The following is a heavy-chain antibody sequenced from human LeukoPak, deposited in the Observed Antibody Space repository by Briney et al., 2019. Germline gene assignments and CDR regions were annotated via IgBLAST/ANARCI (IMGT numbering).Heavy chain of an antibody. D-gene: IGHD3-22*01. J-gene: IGHJ4*02. Sequence: PVKVSCKASGFTFTSSAMQWVRQARGQRLEWIGWIVVGSGNTNYAQKFQERVTITRDMSTSTAYMELSSLRSEDTAVYYCAAWEYYYDSSGYYYWGQGTLVTVSS. CDR1: GFTFTSSA. CDR3: AAWEYYYDSSGYYY. CDR2: IVVGSGNT. V-gene: IGHV1-58*02.